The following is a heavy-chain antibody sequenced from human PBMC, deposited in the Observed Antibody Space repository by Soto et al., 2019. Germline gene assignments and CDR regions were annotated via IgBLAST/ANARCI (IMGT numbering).Heavy chain of an antibody. CDR3: AHRPGEYLSGLDNGYFDY. CDR1: GFSFSPTEVG. J-gene: IGHJ4*02. CDR2: IYWDDVK. D-gene: IGHD5-12*01. Sequence: QITLNDSGPTLVKPTQTLTLTCTFSGFSFSPTEVGVGWIREPPGKAPEWLALIYWDDVKRYSPSLRSRLSITKDTSKSQVVLTKTNMDPVGTTTYYCAHRPGEYLSGLDNGYFDYWGRGALVTVSS. V-gene: IGHV2-5*02.